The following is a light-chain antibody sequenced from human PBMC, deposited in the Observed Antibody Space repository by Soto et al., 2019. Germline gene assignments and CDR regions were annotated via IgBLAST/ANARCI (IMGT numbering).Light chain of an antibody. CDR3: SSYAGSSNV. CDR1: SSDVGGYNY. Sequence: QSALTQPPSASGSPGQSVTISCTGTSSDVGGYNYVSWYQQHPGKAPKLIIYEVRERPSGVPDRFSGSKSGNTASLTVSGLQAEDEADYYCSSYAGSSNVFGTGTKVTVL. CDR2: EVR. V-gene: IGLV2-8*01. J-gene: IGLJ1*01.